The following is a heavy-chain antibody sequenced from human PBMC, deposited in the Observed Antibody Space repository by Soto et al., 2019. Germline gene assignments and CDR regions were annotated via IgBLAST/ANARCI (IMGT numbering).Heavy chain of an antibody. J-gene: IGHJ4*02. D-gene: IGHD3-22*01. CDR3: AKNPGYYYDSTGYHFDY. V-gene: IGHV3-23*01. Sequence: QPGGSLRLSCVASGFTFNNYGVNWVRQAPGKGLEWVSGISYGGGTTYYADSVKGRFTISRDNSKNTLYLQMNSLRAEDTAVYYCAKNPGYYYDSTGYHFDYWGQGTLVTVSS. CDR1: GFTFNNYG. CDR2: ISYGGGTT.